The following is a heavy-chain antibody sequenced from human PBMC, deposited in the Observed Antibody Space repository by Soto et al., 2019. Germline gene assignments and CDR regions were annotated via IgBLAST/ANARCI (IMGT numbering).Heavy chain of an antibody. Sequence: PSETLSLTCAVSGYSISSGYYWGWIRQPPGKGLEWIGSIYYSGSTYYNPSLKSRVTISVDTSKNQFSLKLSSVTAADTAVYYCARSTVTYYYDSSGYSFDYWGQGTLVTVSS. CDR2: IYYSGST. V-gene: IGHV4-38-2*01. J-gene: IGHJ4*02. D-gene: IGHD3-22*01. CDR1: GYSISSGYY. CDR3: ARSTVTYYYDSSGYSFDY.